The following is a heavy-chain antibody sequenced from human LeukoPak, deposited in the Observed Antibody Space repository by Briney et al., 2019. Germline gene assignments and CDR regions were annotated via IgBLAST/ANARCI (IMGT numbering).Heavy chain of an antibody. J-gene: IGHJ4*02. CDR2: ISAYNGNT. D-gene: IGHD4-17*01. CDR1: GYTFTSYG. Sequence: VASVKVSCKASGYTFTSYGISWVRQAPGRGLEWMGWISAYNGNTNYAQKLQGRVTMTTDTSTSTAYMELRSLRSDDTAVYYCARELAYGGLDYWGQGTLVTVSS. CDR3: ARELAYGGLDY. V-gene: IGHV1-18*01.